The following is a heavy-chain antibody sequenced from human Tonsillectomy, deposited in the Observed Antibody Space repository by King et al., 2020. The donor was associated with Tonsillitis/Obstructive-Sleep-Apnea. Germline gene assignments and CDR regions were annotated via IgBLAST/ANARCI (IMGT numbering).Heavy chain of an antibody. D-gene: IGHD3-10*01. Sequence: VQLQQWGAGLLKPSETLSLTCAVYGGSFSGYYWSWIRQPPGKGLEWIGEINHSGSTNYNPSLKSRVTISVDTSKNQFSLKLSSVTAADTAVYYCARVGTMVRGVIMSWGQGTLVTVSS. CDR3: ARVGTMVRGVIMS. J-gene: IGHJ4*02. CDR1: GGSFSGYY. CDR2: INHSGST. V-gene: IGHV4-34*01.